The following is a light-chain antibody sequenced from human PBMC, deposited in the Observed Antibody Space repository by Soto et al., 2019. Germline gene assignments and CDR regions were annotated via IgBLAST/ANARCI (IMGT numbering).Light chain of an antibody. J-gene: IGKJ1*01. V-gene: IGKV1-39*01. Sequence: DIQMTQSPSSLSASVGDRVTITCRASQSINIYLNWFQQKPGKAPNLLIYAASSLQSGVPSRFGGSGSGTEFTLTISSLQPEDSATYYCQQTYSTLWTFGQGTTVEIK. CDR3: QQTYSTLWT. CDR1: QSINIY. CDR2: AAS.